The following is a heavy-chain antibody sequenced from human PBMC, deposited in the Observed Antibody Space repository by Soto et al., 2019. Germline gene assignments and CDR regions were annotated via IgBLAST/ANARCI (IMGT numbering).Heavy chain of an antibody. J-gene: IGHJ4*02. CDR1: GGTFSSYA. CDR2: IIPIFGTA. CDR3: ARDIYDFRNGFYGNYFDD. V-gene: IGHV1-69*13. D-gene: IGHD3-3*01. Sequence: SVKVSCKASGGTFSSYAISWVRQAPGQGLEWMGGIIPIFGTANYAQKFQGRVTITADESTSTAYMELSSLRSEDTAVYYCARDIYDFRNGFYGNYFDDWGQGTLVTVSS.